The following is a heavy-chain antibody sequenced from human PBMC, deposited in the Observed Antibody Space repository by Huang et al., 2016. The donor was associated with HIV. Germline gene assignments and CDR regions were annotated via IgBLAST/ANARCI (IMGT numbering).Heavy chain of an antibody. CDR3: VRAKEKGYDFWSGYRY. D-gene: IGHD3-3*01. CDR1: GFIFSDYW. J-gene: IGHJ4*01. Sequence: EVELAESGGGSVRPGQSVRLSCVGSGFIFSDYWMHWVRQIPGKVLMWVGRIESDGSSTSYADSVKGRFTIYRDNAKNTVYLQMSSLRVDDTAVYYCVRAKEKGYDFWSGYRYWGQGVQVTVSS. CDR2: IESDGSST. V-gene: IGHV3-74*02.